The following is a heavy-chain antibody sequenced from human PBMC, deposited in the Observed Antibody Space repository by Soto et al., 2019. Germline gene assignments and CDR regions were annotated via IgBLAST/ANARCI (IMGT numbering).Heavy chain of an antibody. CDR3: AKDFSDPNYWYFDL. CDR1: GFPFRSFA. CDR2: ITGNGVTT. Sequence: EMHLLESGGGLVQPGGSLRLSCAASGFPFRSFALSWVRQAPGKGLEWVSAITGNGVTTYYGDSVKGRFTISRDNAKNTLFLQMNSLTVEDPAFYYCAKDFSDPNYWYFDLWGRGTLVTVSS. V-gene: IGHV3-23*01. J-gene: IGHJ2*01.